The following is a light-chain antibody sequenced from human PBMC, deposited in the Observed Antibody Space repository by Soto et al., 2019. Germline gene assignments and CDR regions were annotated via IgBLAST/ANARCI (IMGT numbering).Light chain of an antibody. CDR1: QGVNIW. CDR3: QQYNSYPLS. V-gene: IGKV1D-16*01. CDR2: DAS. Sequence: DIQMTQSPSSLSASVGDRVTITCRASQGVNIWLAWYQQKPEKAPKPLIFDASRLQSGVPTRFSGSGSGTHFTLTISSLQPEDFATYYCQQYNSYPLSFGGGTKVEI. J-gene: IGKJ4*01.